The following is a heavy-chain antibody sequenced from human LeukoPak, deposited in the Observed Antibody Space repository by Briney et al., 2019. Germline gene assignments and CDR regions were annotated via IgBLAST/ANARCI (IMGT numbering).Heavy chain of an antibody. J-gene: IGHJ5*02. V-gene: IGHV4-34*01. Sequence: ETLSLTSAVYGGSFSGYYWSWFRQPPGKGLEWIGEINHSGSTNYNPSLKSRVTISVETSKNQFSLKLSSVTAADTAVYYCARGLYYYDSSGIGGGPYNWCDPWGQETLVSVPS. CDR2: INHSGST. D-gene: IGHD3-22*01. CDR1: GGSFSGYY. CDR3: ARGLYYYDSSGIGGGPYNWCDP.